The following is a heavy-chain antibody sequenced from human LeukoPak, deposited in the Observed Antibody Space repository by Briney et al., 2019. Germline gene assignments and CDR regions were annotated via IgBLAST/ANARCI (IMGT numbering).Heavy chain of an antibody. Sequence: SVKVSCKASGGTFSSYAISWVRQAPGQGLEWMGGIIPIFGTANYAQKFQGRVTITADESTSTAYMELSSLRSEDTAVYYCARGARSILGVVIYPPHWYFDLWGRGTLVTVSS. CDR3: ARGARSILGVVIYPPHWYFDL. CDR2: IIPIFGTA. J-gene: IGHJ2*01. D-gene: IGHD3-3*01. CDR1: GGTFSSYA. V-gene: IGHV1-69*13.